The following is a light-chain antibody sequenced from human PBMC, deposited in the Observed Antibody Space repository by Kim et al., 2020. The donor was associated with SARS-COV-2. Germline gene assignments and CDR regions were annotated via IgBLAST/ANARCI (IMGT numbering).Light chain of an antibody. CDR3: SSYTSSSTRV. CDR2: DVS. J-gene: IGLJ2*01. CDR1: SSDVGVYNY. Sequence: GQSFTSSCTGTSSDVGVYNYVSWYQQHPGKAPKLMIYDVSNRPSGFSNRFSGSMSGNTASLTISGLQAEDEADYYCSSYTSSSTRVFGGGTQLTVL. V-gene: IGLV2-14*03.